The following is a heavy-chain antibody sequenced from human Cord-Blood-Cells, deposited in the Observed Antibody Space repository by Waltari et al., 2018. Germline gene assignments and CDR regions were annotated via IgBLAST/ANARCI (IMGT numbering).Heavy chain of an antibody. CDR2: IYYSGST. CDR1: GGSISSRSYY. J-gene: IGHJ4*02. CDR3: ASRRRDGYNYYFDY. V-gene: IGHV4-39*01. D-gene: IGHD5-12*01. Sequence: QLQLQESGPGLVTPSETLSLTSTVSGGSISSRSYYWGWCRQPPGKGLEWIGSIYYSGSTYYNPSLKSRVTISVDTSKNQFSLKLSSVTAADTAVYYCASRRRDGYNYYFDYWGQGTLVTVSS.